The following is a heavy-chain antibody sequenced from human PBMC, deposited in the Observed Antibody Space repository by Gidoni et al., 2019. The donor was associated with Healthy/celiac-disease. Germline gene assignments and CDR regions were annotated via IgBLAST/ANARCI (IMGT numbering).Heavy chain of an antibody. D-gene: IGHD1-7*01. J-gene: IGHJ6*02. CDR3: ARDDPHIYWNYGGDYYYGMDV. Sequence: QVQLVQSGGEVKKPGASVKVSCKASGYTFPSYGISWVRQAPGQGLEWMGWISAYNGNTNYAQKLQGRVTMTTDTSTSTAYMELRSLRSDDTAVYYCARDDPHIYWNYGGDYYYGMDVWGQGTTVTVSS. CDR2: ISAYNGNT. V-gene: IGHV1-18*04. CDR1: GYTFPSYG.